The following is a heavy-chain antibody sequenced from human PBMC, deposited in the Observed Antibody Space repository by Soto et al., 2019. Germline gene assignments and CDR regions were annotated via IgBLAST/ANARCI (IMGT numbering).Heavy chain of an antibody. J-gene: IGHJ5*02. Sequence: SETLSLTCSVSGGSISGYYWSWIRQSAGKGLEWIGRIYTTGSTMYNPSLRSRVTMSIDTSKNQFSLRLTSVTAADTAVYYCAKDPLEGGWAARPGSWFDPWGQGFLVTVSS. V-gene: IGHV4-4*07. D-gene: IGHD6-6*01. CDR2: IYTTGST. CDR3: AKDPLEGGWAARPGSWFDP. CDR1: GGSISGYY.